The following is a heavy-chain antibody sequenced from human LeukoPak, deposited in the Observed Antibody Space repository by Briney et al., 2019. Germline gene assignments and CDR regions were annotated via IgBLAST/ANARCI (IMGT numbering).Heavy chain of an antibody. J-gene: IGHJ4*02. CDR2: ISSSCGST. Sequence: GGSLRLSCAASGFSFSSYTMSWVRQAPGKGLEWVSTISSSCGSTYYTDSVKGRFTISRDNSKNTLYLQMNSLRAEDTAVYSCARELSGYYFDYWGQGTLVTVSS. D-gene: IGHD2-15*01. V-gene: IGHV3-23*01. CDR3: ARELSGYYFDY. CDR1: GFSFSSYT.